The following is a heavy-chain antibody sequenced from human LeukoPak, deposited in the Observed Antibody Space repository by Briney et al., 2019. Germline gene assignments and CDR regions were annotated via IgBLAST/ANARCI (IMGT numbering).Heavy chain of an antibody. D-gene: IGHD3-22*01. J-gene: IGHJ4*02. V-gene: IGHV1-8*03. CDR3: AKVNGAYDSSGPSGDSDY. CDR1: GYTFTSYD. Sequence: GASVKVSCKASGYTFTSYDINWVRQATGQGLEWMGWMNPNSGNTGYAQKFQGRVTITRNTSISTAYMELSSLRSEDTAVYYCAKVNGAYDSSGPSGDSDYWGQGTLVTVSS. CDR2: MNPNSGNT.